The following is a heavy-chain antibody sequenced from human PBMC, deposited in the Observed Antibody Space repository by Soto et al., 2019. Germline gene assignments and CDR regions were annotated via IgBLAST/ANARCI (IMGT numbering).Heavy chain of an antibody. J-gene: IGHJ3*02. CDR1: GGSISSGGYY. D-gene: IGHD2-21*01. CDR2: IYYSGST. Sequence: PSETLSLTCTVSGGSISSGGYYWSWIRQHPGKGLEWIGYIYYSGSTYYNPSLKSRVTISVDTSKNQFSLKLSSVTAADTAVYYCARDKYCGGDCATDAFDIRGEGTMVTVSS. V-gene: IGHV4-31*03. CDR3: ARDKYCGGDCATDAFDI.